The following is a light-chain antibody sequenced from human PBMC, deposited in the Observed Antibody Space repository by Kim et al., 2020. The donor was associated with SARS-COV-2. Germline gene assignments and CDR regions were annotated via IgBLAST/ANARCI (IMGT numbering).Light chain of an antibody. Sequence: SPGERATLSCRASQSVTNTYLAWYQQRPGQAPRLLIYGASSRATGIPDRFSGSGSGTDFTLTISRLEPEDFAVYYCQQFGASQFTFGPGTKVDIK. CDR1: QSVTNTY. CDR3: QQFGASQFT. CDR2: GAS. J-gene: IGKJ3*01. V-gene: IGKV3-20*01.